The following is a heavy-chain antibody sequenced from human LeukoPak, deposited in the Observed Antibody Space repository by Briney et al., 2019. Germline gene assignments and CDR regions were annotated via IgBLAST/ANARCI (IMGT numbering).Heavy chain of an antibody. D-gene: IGHD2-2*01. CDR3: TTVVPAAPPIDY. CDR2: IKSKTDGGTT. Sequence: GGSLRLSCAASGFTFSTYAMSWVRQAPGKGLEWVGRIKSKTDGGTTDYAAPVKGRFTISRDDSKNTLYLQMNSLKTEDTAVYYCTTVVPAAPPIDYWGQGTLVTVSS. V-gene: IGHV3-15*01. CDR1: GFTFSTYA. J-gene: IGHJ4*02.